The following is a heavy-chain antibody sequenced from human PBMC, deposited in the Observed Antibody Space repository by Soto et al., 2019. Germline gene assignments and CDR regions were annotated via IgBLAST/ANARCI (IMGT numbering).Heavy chain of an antibody. CDR1: GYTFTSYA. Sequence: ASVKVSCKASGYTFTSYAMNWVRQAPGQGLEGMGWLNTNTGNPKYAQGFPGQFVFSLNTSVSTAYLQISSLKAEATAVYYCARVGVGSTMFFDYWGQGTLVTVSS. CDR2: LNTNTGNP. V-gene: IGHV7-4-1*02. J-gene: IGHJ4*02. D-gene: IGHD3-10*02. CDR3: ARVGVGSTMFFDY.